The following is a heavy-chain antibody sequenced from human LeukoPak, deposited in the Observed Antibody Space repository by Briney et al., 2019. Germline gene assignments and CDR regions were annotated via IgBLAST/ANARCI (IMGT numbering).Heavy chain of an antibody. CDR3: VTFCSDSSGSYVHY. Sequence: GGSLRLSCAASGFTLTTYSMSGVRQAPGKGLESVSAIRGSGGSTYYADSVMGRFTISRDDSKSTLYLQMNSLRAEDTAVYHCVTFCSDSSGSYVHYWGQGTLVTVSS. J-gene: IGHJ4*02. V-gene: IGHV3-23*01. CDR2: IRGSGGST. D-gene: IGHD3-22*01. CDR1: GFTLTTYS.